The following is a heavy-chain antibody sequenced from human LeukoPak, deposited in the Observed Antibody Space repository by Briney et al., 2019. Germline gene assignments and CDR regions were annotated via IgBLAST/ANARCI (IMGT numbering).Heavy chain of an antibody. CDR2: TYYRSKWYN. D-gene: IGHD3-16*02. Sequence: SQTLSLTCAISGDSVSSNSAAWNWIRQSPSRGLEWLGRTYYRSKWYNDYAVSVKSRITINPDTSKNQFSLKLSSVTAADTAVYYCARGPFGGVIAIFDYWGQGTLVTVSS. J-gene: IGHJ4*02. CDR1: GDSVSSNSAA. CDR3: ARGPFGGVIAIFDY. V-gene: IGHV6-1*01.